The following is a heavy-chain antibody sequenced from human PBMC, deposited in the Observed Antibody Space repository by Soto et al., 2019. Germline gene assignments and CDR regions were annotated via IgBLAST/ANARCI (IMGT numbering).Heavy chain of an antibody. J-gene: IGHJ4*02. D-gene: IGHD6-6*01. V-gene: IGHV4-59*01. Sequence: SETLSLTCTVSGGSISSYYWSWIRQPPGKGLEWIGYIYHSGSTNYNPSLKSRVTISGDTSKNQFSLRLSSVTAADTAVYYCERDVIAARPDYWGQGTLVTVSS. CDR1: GGSISSYY. CDR2: IYHSGST. CDR3: ERDVIAARPDY.